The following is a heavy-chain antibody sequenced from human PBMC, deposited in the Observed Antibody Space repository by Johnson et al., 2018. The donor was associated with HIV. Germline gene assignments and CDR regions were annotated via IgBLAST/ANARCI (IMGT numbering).Heavy chain of an antibody. CDR3: ARAPEVRGIDAFDI. D-gene: IGHD3-10*01. CDR2: ITSSGSTL. Sequence: VQLVESGGGVVRPGGSLKVSCAASGFTFDDYGMSWVRQAPGKGLEWVSYITSSGSTLYYADSVKGRFTISRDNAKNSLSLQMNILTAEDTAVYYCARAPEVRGIDAFDIWGQGTMVTVSS. V-gene: IGHV3-48*03. J-gene: IGHJ3*02. CDR1: GFTFDDYG.